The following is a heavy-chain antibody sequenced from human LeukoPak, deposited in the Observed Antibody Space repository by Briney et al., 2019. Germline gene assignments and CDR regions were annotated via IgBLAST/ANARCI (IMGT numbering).Heavy chain of an antibody. CDR2: ISNDGKNK. CDR3: ARGERQLGY. J-gene: IGHJ4*02. D-gene: IGHD6-6*01. Sequence: PGGSLRLSCAASGFTFSSYAMHWVRQAPGKGLEWVAAISNDGKNKYYADSVQGRFTLSRDNSKNTVYLQMNILRGEDTAVYYCARGERQLGYWGQGTLVTVSS. V-gene: IGHV3-30*04. CDR1: GFTFSSYA.